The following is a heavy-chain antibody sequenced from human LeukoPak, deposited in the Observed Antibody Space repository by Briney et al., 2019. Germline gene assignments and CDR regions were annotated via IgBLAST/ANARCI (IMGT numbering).Heavy chain of an antibody. CDR3: ARQAPGSEGFLERLLDY. CDR1: GYSIGSGYY. V-gene: IGHV4-38-2*01. Sequence: PSETLSLTCAVSGYSIGSGYYWGWIRQPPGKGLEWIGSIYHSGSTYYSPSLKSRVTISVDTSKNQFSLKLSSVTAADTAVYYCARQAPGSEGFLERLLDYWGQGTLVTVSS. J-gene: IGHJ4*02. CDR2: IYHSGST. D-gene: IGHD3-3*01.